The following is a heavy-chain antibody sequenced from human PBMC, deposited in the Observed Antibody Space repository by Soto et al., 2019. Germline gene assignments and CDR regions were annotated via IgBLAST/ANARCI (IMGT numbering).Heavy chain of an antibody. CDR3: TRGTTTRGNNYYGMAV. Sequence: EVQLVESGGGLVQPGGSLRLSCAASGFNFSNYWMHWVRQAPGKVLVWVSRMNSAGNSINYAASVKGRFTISRDNAKNTLYLQMHTLSVEDTAGYFCTRGTTTRGNNYYGMAVWGQGTAVTVSS. CDR2: MNSAGNSI. D-gene: IGHD4-4*01. V-gene: IGHV3-74*01. J-gene: IGHJ6*02. CDR1: GFNFSNYW.